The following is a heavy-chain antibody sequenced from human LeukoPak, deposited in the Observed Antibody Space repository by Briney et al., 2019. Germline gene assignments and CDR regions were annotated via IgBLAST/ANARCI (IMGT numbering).Heavy chain of an antibody. V-gene: IGHV3-7*05. D-gene: IGHD2-2*01. CDR2: IKQDGSEK. J-gene: IGHJ4*02. Sequence: GRSLRLSCAASGFTFSSNWMSWVRQAPGKLLEWVANIKQDGSEKYYVDSVKGRFTITRDNAKNSLYLQMNSLRAEETAVYYCARESRILGYCSSTSCYEYYFDYWGQGTLVTVSS. CDR3: ARESRILGYCSSTSCYEYYFDY. CDR1: GFTFSSNW.